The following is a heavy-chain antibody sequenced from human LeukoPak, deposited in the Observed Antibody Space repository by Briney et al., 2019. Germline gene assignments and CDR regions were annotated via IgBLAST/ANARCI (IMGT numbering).Heavy chain of an antibody. CDR2: VHHSGSN. CDR3: ARGRRRHCSSTSCYNLSYFDY. J-gene: IGHJ4*02. V-gene: IGHV4-38-2*01. Sequence: TPSETLSLTCDVSSHSISSGYYWGRIRQPPGKGLEWIGSVHHSGSNQYNPYLKSRVTISVDTSKNQFSLKLSSVTAADTAVYYCARGRRRHCSSTSCYNLSYFDYWGQGTLVTVSS. CDR1: SHSISSGYY. D-gene: IGHD2-2*02.